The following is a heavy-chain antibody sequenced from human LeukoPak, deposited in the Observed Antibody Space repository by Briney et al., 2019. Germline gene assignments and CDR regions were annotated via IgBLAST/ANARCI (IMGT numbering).Heavy chain of an antibody. V-gene: IGHV1-3*01. J-gene: IGHJ4*02. CDR3: ARSYYYDSNGYFDY. Sequence: ASVKVSCKASGYSFITYAMHWVRQAPGQRLEWLGWINAGSGNAEYSQKLQGRVTITRDASASTAHMELSSLRSEDTAVYYCARSYYYDSNGYFDYWGQGTLVTVSS. D-gene: IGHD3-22*01. CDR2: INAGSGNA. CDR1: GYSFITYA.